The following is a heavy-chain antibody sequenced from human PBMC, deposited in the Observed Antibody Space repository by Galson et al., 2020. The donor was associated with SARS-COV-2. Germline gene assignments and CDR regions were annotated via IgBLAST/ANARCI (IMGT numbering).Heavy chain of an antibody. V-gene: IGHV3-11*01. J-gene: IGHJ4*02. CDR1: GFTFSDSY. CDR3: ARDNWVPFDY. D-gene: IGHD3-16*01. CDR2: ISNSGGTI. Sequence: GGSLRLSCEASGFTFSDSYMSWIRQAPGKGLEWISYISNSGGTIDYADSVKGRFTISRNNAKNSLYLQMNSLGVDDTAVYYCARDNWVPFDYWGQGTLVTVSS.